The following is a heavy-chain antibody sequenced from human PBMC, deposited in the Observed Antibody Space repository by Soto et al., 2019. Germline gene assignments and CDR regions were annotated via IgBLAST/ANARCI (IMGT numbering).Heavy chain of an antibody. Sequence: QVQLVQSGSEIKNPGAAVKVSCKAFGYTFTSYGIGWVRQAPGQGREWMGWISVYNDNTNYAQKFQGRVTMTTETSSSTAYIELRSLKSDDTAVYYCARMGFDGHWGQCTLVTVSS. CDR1: GYTFTSYG. J-gene: IGHJ1*01. V-gene: IGHV1-18*01. D-gene: IGHD3-9*01. CDR3: ARMGFDGH. CDR2: ISVYNDNT.